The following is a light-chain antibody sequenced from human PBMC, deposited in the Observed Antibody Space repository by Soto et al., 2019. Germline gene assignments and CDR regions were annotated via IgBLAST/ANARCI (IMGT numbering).Light chain of an antibody. J-gene: IGKJ4*01. CDR2: LGS. V-gene: IGKV2-28*01. CDR1: QSLLHSNGNTY. Sequence: DIVMTQSPLSLPVTPGEPASISCRSSQSLLHSNGNTYLDRYLQKPGQSPQLLIYLGSNRASGGPARFSGSGSGTDFTLKIGRVEADDVGVHYCMQAVQTPPTFGGGTKVEIK. CDR3: MQAVQTPPT.